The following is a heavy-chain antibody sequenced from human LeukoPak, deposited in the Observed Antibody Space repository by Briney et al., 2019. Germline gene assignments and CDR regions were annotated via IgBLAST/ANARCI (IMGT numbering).Heavy chain of an antibody. Sequence: PGGSLRLSCAASGFTFSSYAMSWVRQAPGQGLEWVSSISSSSSYIYYADSVKGRFTISRDNAKNSLYLQMNSLRAEDTAVYYCARDGLMVRGVIIKHYYNIWGQGTLVTVSS. J-gene: IGHJ4*02. V-gene: IGHV3-21*01. CDR3: ARDGLMVRGVIIKHYYNI. CDR2: ISSSSSYI. D-gene: IGHD3-10*01. CDR1: GFTFSSYA.